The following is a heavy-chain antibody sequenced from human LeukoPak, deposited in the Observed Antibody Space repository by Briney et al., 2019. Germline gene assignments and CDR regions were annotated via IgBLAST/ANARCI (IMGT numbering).Heavy chain of an antibody. V-gene: IGHV3-74*03. CDR2: ISSDGSST. CDR3: ARDQRVAGRPDIDY. Sequence: GSLRLSCAASGFTFRNHWMHWVRQTPGKGLVWVSRISSDGSSTTYADSVKGRFTISRDNAKNTLYLQMNNLRAEDTAMYYCARDQRVAGRPDIDYWGQGTLVIVSS. J-gene: IGHJ4*02. CDR1: GFTFRNHW. D-gene: IGHD6-6*01.